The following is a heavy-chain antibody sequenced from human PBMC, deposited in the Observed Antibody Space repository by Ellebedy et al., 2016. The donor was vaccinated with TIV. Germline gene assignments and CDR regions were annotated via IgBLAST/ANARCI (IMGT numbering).Heavy chain of an antibody. CDR3: ARSYSGYDSEDAFDI. J-gene: IGHJ3*02. V-gene: IGHV1-46*01. CDR1: GYTFTGYY. CDR2: INPSGGST. D-gene: IGHD5-12*01. Sequence: AASVKVSCKASGYTFTGYYMHWVRQAPGQGLEWMGIINPSGGSTSYAQKFQGRVTMTRDTSTSTVYMELSSLRSEDTAVYYCARSYSGYDSEDAFDIWGQGTMVTVSS.